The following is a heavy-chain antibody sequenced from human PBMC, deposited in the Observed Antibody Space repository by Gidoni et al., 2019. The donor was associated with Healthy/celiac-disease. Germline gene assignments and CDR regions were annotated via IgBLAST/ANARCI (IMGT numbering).Heavy chain of an antibody. J-gene: IGHJ4*02. CDR2: IIPIFGTA. D-gene: IGHD5-18*01. CDR1: GGTFRSYA. V-gene: IGHV1-69*01. Sequence: QLVQSAAEVKKPCSSVKVSCAPSGGTFRSYAISWVRQAPGQGLEWMGGIIPIFGTANYAQKFQGRVTITADESTSTAYMELSSLRSEDTAVYYCALGYSYLLDYWGQGTLVTVSS. CDR3: ALGYSYLLDY.